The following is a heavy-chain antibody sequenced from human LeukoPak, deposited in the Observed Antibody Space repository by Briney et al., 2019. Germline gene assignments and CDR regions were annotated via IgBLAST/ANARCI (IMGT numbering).Heavy chain of an antibody. D-gene: IGHD1-26*01. J-gene: IGHJ5*02. CDR2: ICGSGGST. V-gene: IGHV3-23*01. CDR3: AKYVVGATPRRNWFDP. CDR1: GFTFSSYA. Sequence: QPGGPLSLSCAASGFTFSSYAMSGVRPAPGKGVEWVSAICGSGGSTYYAESVKGRFTISRDKSKNTLYLQMNSLRAEDTAVYYCAKYVVGATPRRNWFDPWGQGTLVTVSS.